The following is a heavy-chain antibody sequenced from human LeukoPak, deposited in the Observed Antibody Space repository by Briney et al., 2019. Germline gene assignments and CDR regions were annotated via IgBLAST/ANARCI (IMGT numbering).Heavy chain of an antibody. J-gene: IGHJ4*02. V-gene: IGHV4-59*01. CDR1: GGSISSYY. CDR2: IYYSGST. CDR3: ASSYYDSSGPNY. Sequence: SETLSLTCTVSGGSISSYYWSWIRQPPGKGLEWIGYIYYSGSTNYNPSLKSRATISVDTSKNQFSLKLSSVTAADTAVYYCASSYYDSSGPNYWGQGTLVTVSS. D-gene: IGHD3-22*01.